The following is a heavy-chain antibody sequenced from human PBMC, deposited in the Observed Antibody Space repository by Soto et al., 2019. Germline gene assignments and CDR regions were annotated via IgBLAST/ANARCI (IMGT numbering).Heavy chain of an antibody. V-gene: IGHV1-18*01. J-gene: IGHJ4*02. Sequence: QVHLVQSGAEVKKPGASGKVSGKGSGYAFTTYGITWVRQAPGQGLEWMAWINAHNGNTNYAQKLQGRVTVTRDTSTSTAYMELRSLRSDDTAVYYCARGRYGDYWGQGALVTVSS. CDR1: GYAFTTYG. D-gene: IGHD1-1*01. CDR2: INAHNGNT. CDR3: ARGRYGDY.